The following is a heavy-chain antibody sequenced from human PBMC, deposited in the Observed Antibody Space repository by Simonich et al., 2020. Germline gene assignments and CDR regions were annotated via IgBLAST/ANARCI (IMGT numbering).Heavy chain of an antibody. CDR1: GGSISSSSYY. Sequence: QLQLQESGPGLVKPSETLSLTCTVSGGSISSSSYYWGWIRQPPGKGLEWIGSIYSSGSTYYNPSLKIRVTISVDTSKNQFSLKLSSVTAADTAVYYCARQRVLMVYAIDYWGQGTLVTVSS. V-gene: IGHV4-39*01. CDR2: IYSSGST. CDR3: ARQRVLMVYAIDY. J-gene: IGHJ4*02. D-gene: IGHD2-8*01.